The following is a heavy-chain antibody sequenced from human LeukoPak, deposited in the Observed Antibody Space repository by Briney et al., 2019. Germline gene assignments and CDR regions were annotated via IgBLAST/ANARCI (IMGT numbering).Heavy chain of an antibody. J-gene: IGHJ6*03. CDR2: INPKSGDT. CDR1: RYTFTGYY. V-gene: IGHV1-2*02. D-gene: IGHD5-12*01. Sequence: GASVKVSCKASRYTFTGYYMHWVRQAPGQGLEWMGWINPKSGDTNYAQKFQDRVTTTRDTSISTAYMELSRLRSDDTAVYYCARGRFLVATISDYYYMDVWGKGTTVTVSS. CDR3: ARGRFLVATISDYYYMDV.